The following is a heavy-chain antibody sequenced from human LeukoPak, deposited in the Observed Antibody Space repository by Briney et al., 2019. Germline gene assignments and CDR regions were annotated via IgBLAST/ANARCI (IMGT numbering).Heavy chain of an antibody. V-gene: IGHV3-30*03. Sequence: GGSLRLSCAASGFTFSSYGMHWVHQAPGKGLEWVAVISYDGSNKYYADSVKGRFTISRDNSKNTLYLQMNSLRAEDTAVYYCARDGSSGWYWVDYWGQGTLVTVSS. CDR1: GFTFSSYG. CDR3: ARDGSSGWYWVDY. D-gene: IGHD6-19*01. J-gene: IGHJ4*02. CDR2: ISYDGSNK.